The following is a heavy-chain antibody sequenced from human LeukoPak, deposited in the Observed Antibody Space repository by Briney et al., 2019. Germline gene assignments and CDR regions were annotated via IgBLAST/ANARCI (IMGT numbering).Heavy chain of an antibody. CDR1: GYTFINFA. CDR3: ARGPRAAADDY. J-gene: IGHJ4*02. D-gene: IGHD6-13*01. V-gene: IGHV1-3*01. CDR2: INAYNGKT. Sequence: ASVKVSCKASGYTFINFAINWGRQAPGQRPEWIGWINAYNGKTKYSQKFQDRLTITRDTSASTAYLELSSLTSEDTAVYYCARGPRAAADDYWGQGSLVTVSS.